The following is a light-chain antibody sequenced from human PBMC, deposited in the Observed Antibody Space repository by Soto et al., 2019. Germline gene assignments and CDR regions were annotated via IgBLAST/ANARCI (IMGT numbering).Light chain of an antibody. CDR1: QSVSSY. CDR3: QQRSNWPRIT. V-gene: IGKV3-11*01. CDR2: DAS. Sequence: EIVLTQSPGTLSLSPGERATLSCRASQSVSSYLAWYQQKPGQAPRLLIYDASNRATGIPARFSVSGSGTDFTLTISSLEPEDFAVYYCQQRSNWPRITFGPGTKVDIK. J-gene: IGKJ3*01.